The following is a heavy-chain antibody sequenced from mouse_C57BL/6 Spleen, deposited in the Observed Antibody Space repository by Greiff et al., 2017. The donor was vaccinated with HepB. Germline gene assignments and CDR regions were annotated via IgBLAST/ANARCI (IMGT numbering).Heavy chain of an antibody. Sequence: VQLQQSGPGMVKPSQSLSLTCTVTGYSITSGYDWHWIRHFPGNKLEWMGYISYSGSTNYNPSLKSRISITHDTSKNHFFLKLNSVTTEDTATYYCARGDGSGGFAYWGQGTLVTVSA. CDR2: ISYSGST. J-gene: IGHJ3*01. CDR3: ARGDGSGGFAY. CDR1: GYSITSGYD. D-gene: IGHD1-1*01. V-gene: IGHV3-1*01.